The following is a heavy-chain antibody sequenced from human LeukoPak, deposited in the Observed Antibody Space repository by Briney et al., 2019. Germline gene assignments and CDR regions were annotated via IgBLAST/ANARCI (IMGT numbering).Heavy chain of an antibody. CDR2: ISAYNGNT. V-gene: IGHV1-18*01. CDR1: GYTFTSYG. Sequence: ASVKVSCKASGYTFTSYGISWVRQAPGQGLEWMGRISAYNGNTNYAQKLQGRVTMTTDTSTSTAYMELRSLRSDDTAVYYCAKLRGYSYGYGGWFDPWGQGTLVTVSS. CDR3: AKLRGYSYGYGGWFDP. J-gene: IGHJ5*02. D-gene: IGHD5-18*01.